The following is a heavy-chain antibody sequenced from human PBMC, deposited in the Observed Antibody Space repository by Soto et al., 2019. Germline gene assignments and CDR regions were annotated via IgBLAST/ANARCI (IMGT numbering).Heavy chain of an antibody. CDR2: IYYSGST. CDR3: ARAGAYCAGDCYSLRAFDI. D-gene: IGHD2-21*02. CDR1: GGSISSGDYY. J-gene: IGHJ3*02. V-gene: IGHV4-30-4*01. Sequence: PSETLSLTCTVSGGSISSGDYYWSWIRQPPGKGLEWIGYIYYSGSTYYNPSLKSRVTISVDTSKNQFSLKLSSVTAADTAVYYCARAGAYCAGDCYSLRAFDIWGQGTMVTVSS.